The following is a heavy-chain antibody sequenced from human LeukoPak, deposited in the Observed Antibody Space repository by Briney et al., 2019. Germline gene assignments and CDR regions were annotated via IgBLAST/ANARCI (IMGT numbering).Heavy chain of an antibody. Sequence: GESLKISCKGSGYSFTSYWIGWVRQMPGKGLEWMGIIYPGDADTRYSPSFQGHITISADKSISTAYLQWSSLKASDTAMYYCARPSTYGSGTNLLFDYWGQGTLGPGSS. V-gene: IGHV5-51*01. CDR1: GYSFTSYW. CDR2: IYPGDADT. J-gene: IGHJ4*02. CDR3: ARPSTYGSGTNLLFDY. D-gene: IGHD3-10*01.